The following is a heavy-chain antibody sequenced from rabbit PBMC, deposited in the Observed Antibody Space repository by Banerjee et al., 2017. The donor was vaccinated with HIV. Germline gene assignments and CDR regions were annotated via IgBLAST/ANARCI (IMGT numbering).Heavy chain of an antibody. CDR1: GFSFSSSYY. CDR3: VRAWNVYDYSSL. D-gene: IGHD6-1*01. CDR2: IGIGSGNT. V-gene: IGHV1S45*01. Sequence: QEQLVESGGGLVQPEGSLTLTCTASGFSFSSSYYMCWVRQAPGKGLEWIGCIGIGSGNTYYASWVNGRFTISKTSSTTVTLQMTSLTVADTATYFCVRAWNVYDYSSLWGPGTLVTDS. J-gene: IGHJ4*01.